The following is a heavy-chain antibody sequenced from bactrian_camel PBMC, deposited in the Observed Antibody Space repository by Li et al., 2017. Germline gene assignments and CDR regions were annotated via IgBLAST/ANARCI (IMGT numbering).Heavy chain of an antibody. D-gene: IGHD6*01. Sequence: HVQLVESGGGSVQAGGSLRLSCQASAYMFRAYCMGWFRRAPGKEREGVAALYIGGGRTSYADSVKGRFVISSDNAKNQLYLQMNSLLPEDTATYICASEGPGGSRFTHGYFGQGTQVTVS. V-gene: IGHV3S1*01. CDR3: ASEGPGGSRFTHGY. J-gene: IGHJ6*01. CDR2: LYIGGGRT. CDR1: AYMFRAYC.